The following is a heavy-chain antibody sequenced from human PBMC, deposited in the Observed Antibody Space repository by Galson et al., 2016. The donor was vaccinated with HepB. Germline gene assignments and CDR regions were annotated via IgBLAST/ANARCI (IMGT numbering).Heavy chain of an antibody. CDR2: ISSSGNVI. J-gene: IGHJ4*02. V-gene: IGHV3-11*01. D-gene: IGHD6-13*01. Sequence: SLRLSCAASGFTFSDYYMTWIRQAPGKGLEWVSCISSSGNVIYYADSVRGRFTISRDSAENSLYLQMNSLRAEDTAVYYCASRRYTGRGGYSSSWLREYWGQGTLVTVSS. CDR1: GFTFSDYY. CDR3: ASRRYTGRGGYSSSWLREY.